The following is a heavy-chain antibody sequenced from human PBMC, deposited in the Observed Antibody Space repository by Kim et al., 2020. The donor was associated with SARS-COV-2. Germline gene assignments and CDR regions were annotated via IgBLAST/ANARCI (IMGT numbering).Heavy chain of an antibody. Sequence: YYADSVKGRFTISRDNSKNTLYLQRNSLRAEDTAVYYCAKDSTSWYLFDYWGQGTLVTVSS. D-gene: IGHD6-13*01. V-gene: IGHV3-23*01. CDR3: AKDSTSWYLFDY. J-gene: IGHJ4*02.